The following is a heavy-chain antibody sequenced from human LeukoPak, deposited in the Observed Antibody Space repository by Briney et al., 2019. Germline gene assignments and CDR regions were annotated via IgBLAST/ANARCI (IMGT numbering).Heavy chain of an antibody. J-gene: IGHJ6*02. D-gene: IGHD1-1*01. V-gene: IGHV3-48*03. Sequence: GGSLRLSCAASGFTFSSYEMNWVREAPGKRLEWVSFISSGVSMRFYADSVKGRFTISRDNAKNSLDLQMNSLRAEDTAVYYCARASERYLDVWGQGTTVTVSS. CDR2: ISSGVSMR. CDR3: ARASERYLDV. CDR1: GFTFSSYE.